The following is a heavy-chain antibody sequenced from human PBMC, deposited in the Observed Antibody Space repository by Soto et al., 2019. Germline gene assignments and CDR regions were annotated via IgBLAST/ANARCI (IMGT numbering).Heavy chain of an antibody. V-gene: IGHV3-30-3*01. D-gene: IGHD3-9*01. CDR2: ISYDGSNK. CDR1: GFTFSSYA. CDR3: ARDPDTHFGRGLTEFDWLFDY. J-gene: IGHJ4*02. Sequence: GGSLRLSCAASGFTFSSYAMHWVRQAPGKGLEWVAVISYDGSNKYYADSVKGRFTISRDNSKNTLYLQMNSLRAEDTAVYYCARDPDTHFGRGLTEFDWLFDYWGQGTLVTVSS.